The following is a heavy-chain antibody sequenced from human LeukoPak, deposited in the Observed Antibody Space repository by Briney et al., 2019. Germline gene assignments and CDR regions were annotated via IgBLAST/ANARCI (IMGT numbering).Heavy chain of an antibody. CDR2: FDPDRDTT. Sequence: GGSLRLSCAASGFTFTSSWMHWVRQAPGKGLVWVSRFDPDRDTTLYADSVKGRFTISRDNFKNTMYLQMSSLRAEDTAVYYCGKIRLDSATGYWGQGTLVTVSS. V-gene: IGHV3-74*01. J-gene: IGHJ4*02. CDR1: GFTFTSSW. D-gene: IGHD2-15*01. CDR3: GKIRLDSATGY.